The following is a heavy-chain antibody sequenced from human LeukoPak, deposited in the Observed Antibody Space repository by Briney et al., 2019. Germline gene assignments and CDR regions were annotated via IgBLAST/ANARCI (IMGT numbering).Heavy chain of an antibody. CDR2: IWYDGSNK. Sequence: GGSLRLSCAASGFTFSSYGMHWVRQAPGKGLEWVAVIWYDGSNKYYADSVKGRFTISRDNSKNTLYLQMNTLRAEDTAVYYCARVYQSNYFDYWGQGTLVTVSS. CDR3: ARVYQSNYFDY. D-gene: IGHD3-16*02. CDR1: GFTFSSYG. V-gene: IGHV3-33*01. J-gene: IGHJ4*02.